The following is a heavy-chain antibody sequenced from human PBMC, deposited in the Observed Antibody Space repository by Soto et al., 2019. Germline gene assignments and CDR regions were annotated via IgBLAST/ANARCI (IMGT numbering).Heavy chain of an antibody. CDR2: ISGNGDAT. CDR1: GFTFSSYA. J-gene: IGHJ4*02. V-gene: IGHV3-23*01. Sequence: PGGSLRLSCGVSGFTFSSYAMYWVRQAPGKGLEWVSAISGNGDATYYADSVKGRVTISRDNSKNTLFLQMNSLRAEDTAVYYCAIPSGLTVTGPDYWGQGTLVTVSS. D-gene: IGHD6-19*01. CDR3: AIPSGLTVTGPDY.